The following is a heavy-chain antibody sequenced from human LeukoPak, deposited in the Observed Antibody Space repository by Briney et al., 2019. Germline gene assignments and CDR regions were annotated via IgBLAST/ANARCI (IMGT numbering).Heavy chain of an antibody. V-gene: IGHV1-69*04. J-gene: IGHJ4*02. CDR1: GGTFSSYA. CDR2: IIPILGIA. Sequence: GSSVKVSCKASGGTFSSYAISWVRQAPGQGLEWVGRIIPILGIANYAQKFQGRVTITADKSTSTAYMELSSLRSEDSAVYYCARLYDYVWGSYRYTHYYFDYWGQGTLVTVSS. CDR3: ARLYDYVWGSYRYTHYYFDY. D-gene: IGHD3-16*02.